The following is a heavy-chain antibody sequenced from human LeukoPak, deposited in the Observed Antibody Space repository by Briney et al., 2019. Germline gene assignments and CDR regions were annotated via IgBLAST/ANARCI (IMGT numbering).Heavy chain of an antibody. J-gene: IGHJ4*02. CDR1: GGSISSGGYY. D-gene: IGHD1-26*01. V-gene: IGHV4-31*03. CDR3: ARWYSGSYRIDY. Sequence: SQTLSLTCTVSGGSISSGGYYWSWIRQHPGKCLERIGYISYTGSTSYNPSLKSRVTISVDTSKNQFSLKLSSVTAADTAVYYCARWYSGSYRIDYWGQGILVTVSS. CDR2: ISYTGST.